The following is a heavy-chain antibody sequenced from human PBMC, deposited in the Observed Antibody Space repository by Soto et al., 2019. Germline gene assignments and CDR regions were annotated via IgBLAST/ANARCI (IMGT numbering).Heavy chain of an antibody. V-gene: IGHV1-3*01. CDR1: GYTFTSYA. D-gene: IGHD1-26*01. Sequence: ASVKVSCKASGYTFTSYAMHWLRQAPGQRLEWMGWINAGNGNTKYSQKFQGRVTITRDTSASTAYMELSSLRSEDTAVYYCARDPLVGATSILAKWFDPWGQGTLVTVSS. CDR3: ARDPLVGATSILAKWFDP. J-gene: IGHJ5*02. CDR2: INAGNGNT.